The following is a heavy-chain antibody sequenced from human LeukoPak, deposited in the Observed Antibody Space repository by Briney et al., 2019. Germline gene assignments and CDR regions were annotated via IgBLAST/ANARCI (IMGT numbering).Heavy chain of an antibody. CDR2: IYSGDIT. Sequence: GGSLRLPCAASGFTVSCNYMLGLRQAPGKGLEWVSVIYSGDITYYADSVKGRFTISRDNSKNTLYLQMNSLRAEDTAVYYCPRGATASVTEVYWGQGTLVTVSS. V-gene: IGHV3-66*01. CDR3: PRGATASVTEVY. J-gene: IGHJ4*02. CDR1: GFTVSCNY. D-gene: IGHD2-21*02.